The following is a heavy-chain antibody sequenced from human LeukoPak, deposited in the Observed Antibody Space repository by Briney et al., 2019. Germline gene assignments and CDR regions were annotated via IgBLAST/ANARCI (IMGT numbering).Heavy chain of an antibody. CDR3: AREVYSSGWSSFDY. Sequence: GGSLRLSCAASGFNFSSYWMRWVRQAPGKGLVWVSRINSDGSSTIHADSVKGRFTISRDNAKNTLYLQMNSLRAEDTAVYYCAREVYSSGWSSFDYWGQGTLVTVSS. V-gene: IGHV3-74*01. D-gene: IGHD6-19*01. J-gene: IGHJ4*02. CDR2: INSDGSST. CDR1: GFNFSSYW.